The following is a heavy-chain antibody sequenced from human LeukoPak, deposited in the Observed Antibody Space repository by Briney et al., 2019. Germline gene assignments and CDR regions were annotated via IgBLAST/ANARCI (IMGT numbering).Heavy chain of an antibody. CDR1: GFTVSSNY. CDR2: IYSDGST. J-gene: IGHJ6*03. Sequence: GGSLRLSCAASGFTVSSNYMSWVRQAPGKGLEWVSVIYSDGSTNYADSVKGRFTISRDNSKNTLYLQMNSLRAEDTAVYYCARRDYYYYYMDVWGKGTTVTVPS. CDR3: ARRDYYYYYMDV. V-gene: IGHV3-66*02.